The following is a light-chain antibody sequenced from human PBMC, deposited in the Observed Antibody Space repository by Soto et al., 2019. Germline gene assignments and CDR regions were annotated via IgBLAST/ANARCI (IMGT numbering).Light chain of an antibody. Sequence: QSALTQPASVSGSPGQSITISCTGTSSDVGGYNYVSWYQQHPGKAPQLMIYEVSNRPSGVSNRFSGSKSGNTASLTISGRQAEDEADYYCSSYTSSNTLVFGTGTKVTVL. V-gene: IGLV2-14*01. CDR3: SSYTSSNTLV. J-gene: IGLJ1*01. CDR1: SSDVGGYNY. CDR2: EVS.